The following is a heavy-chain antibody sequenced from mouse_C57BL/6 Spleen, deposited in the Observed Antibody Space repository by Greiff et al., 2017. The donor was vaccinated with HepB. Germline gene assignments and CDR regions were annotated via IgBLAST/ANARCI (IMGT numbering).Heavy chain of an antibody. CDR2: INPSNGGT. V-gene: IGHV1-53*01. Sequence: QVQLKQPGTELVKPGASVKLSCKASGYTFTSYWMHWVKQRPGQGLEWIGNINPSNGGTNYNEKFKSKATLTVDKSSSTAYMQLSSLTSEDSAVYYCAREDSSGPWFAYWGQGTLVTVSA. CDR3: AREDSSGPWFAY. CDR1: GYTFTSYW. D-gene: IGHD3-2*02. J-gene: IGHJ3*01.